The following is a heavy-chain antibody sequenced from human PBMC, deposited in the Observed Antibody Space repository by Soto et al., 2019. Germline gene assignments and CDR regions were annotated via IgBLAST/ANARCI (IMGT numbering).Heavy chain of an antibody. Sequence: ASVKVSCKASGYTFTSYGISWVRQAPGQGLEWMGWISAYNGNTNYAQKLQGRVTMTTDTSTSTAYMELRSLRSDDTAVYYCATIAEYCSGGSCFEAFDIWGQGTMVTVSS. D-gene: IGHD2-15*01. J-gene: IGHJ3*02. CDR3: ATIAEYCSGGSCFEAFDI. CDR2: ISAYNGNT. V-gene: IGHV1-18*01. CDR1: GYTFTSYG.